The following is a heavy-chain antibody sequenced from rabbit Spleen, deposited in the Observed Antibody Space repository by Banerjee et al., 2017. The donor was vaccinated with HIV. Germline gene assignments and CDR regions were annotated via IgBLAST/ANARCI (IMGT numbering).Heavy chain of an antibody. CDR2: INAVTGKA. J-gene: IGHJ4*01. D-gene: IGHD1-1*01. Sequence: QSLEESGGDLVKPGASLTLTCTASGFDFSTGYFMSWVRQAPGKGLEWIACINAVTGKAVYASWASGRFTFSKTSSTTVTLEMTSLTDADTATYFCARDLTHVIGWNFGWWGPGTLVTVS. V-gene: IGHV1S40*01. CDR1: GFDFSTGYF. CDR3: ARDLTHVIGWNFGW.